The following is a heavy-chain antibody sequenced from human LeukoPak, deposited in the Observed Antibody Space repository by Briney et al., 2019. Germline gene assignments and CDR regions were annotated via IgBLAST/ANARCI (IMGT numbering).Heavy chain of an antibody. J-gene: IGHJ3*02. V-gene: IGHV1-18*01. CDR1: GYTCTSYG. CDR2: ISAYNGNT. CDR3: ARARGYSYGHEAFDI. D-gene: IGHD5-18*01. Sequence: ASVKVSCKASGYTCTSYGISWVRQAPGPGLEWMGWISAYNGNTNYAQKLQGRVTMTTDTSTSTAYMELRSLGSDDTAVYYCARARGYSYGHEAFDIWGQGTMVTVSS.